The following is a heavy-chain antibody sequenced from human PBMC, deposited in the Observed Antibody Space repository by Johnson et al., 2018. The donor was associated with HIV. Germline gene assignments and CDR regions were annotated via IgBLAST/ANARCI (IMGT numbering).Heavy chain of an antibody. Sequence: EVQLVESGGGLVKPGGSLRLSCAASGFSFDAYGMHWVRQPPGKGLEWVAGISFHSGTIGYADSVKGRFTISRDHAKNSLYLQMDSLRGEDTAVYYCARDPNSSNCSGVTCYSAAFDIWGQGTMVTVSS. V-gene: IGHV3-9*01. CDR2: ISFHSGTI. D-gene: IGHD2-15*01. CDR1: GFSFDAYG. CDR3: ARDPNSSNCSGVTCYSAAFDI. J-gene: IGHJ3*02.